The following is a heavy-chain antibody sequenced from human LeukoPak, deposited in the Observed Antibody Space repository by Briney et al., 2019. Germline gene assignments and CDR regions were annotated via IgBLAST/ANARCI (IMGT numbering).Heavy chain of an antibody. D-gene: IGHD3-22*01. CDR1: GYSISSGYY. J-gene: IGHJ4*02. CDR3: ARHLYDSSGYYPYYFGY. V-gene: IGHV4-38-2*01. CDR2: IYHSGST. Sequence: SETLSLTCAVSGYSISSGYYWGWVRQPPGKGLEWIGSIYHSGSTYYNPSLKSRVTISVDTSKNQFSLKLSSVTAADTAVYYCARHLYDSSGYYPYYFGYWGQGTLVTVSS.